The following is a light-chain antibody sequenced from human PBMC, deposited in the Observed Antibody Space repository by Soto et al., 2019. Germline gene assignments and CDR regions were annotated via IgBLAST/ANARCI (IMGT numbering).Light chain of an antibody. Sequence: EIVLTQSPSTLSLSPGERATLSCRASQSVSSSYLAWYQQKPGQAPRLLIYGASSRATGIPDRFSGSGSGTDFTLTISSLEPEDFAVYYCQQRSNWPPITFAQGTRLEI. V-gene: IGKV3D-20*02. J-gene: IGKJ5*01. CDR2: GAS. CDR1: QSVSSSY. CDR3: QQRSNWPPIT.